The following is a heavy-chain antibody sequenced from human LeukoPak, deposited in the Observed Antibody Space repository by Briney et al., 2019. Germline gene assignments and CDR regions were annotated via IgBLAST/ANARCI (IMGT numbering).Heavy chain of an antibody. J-gene: IGHJ4*02. CDR2: MYYSGTT. CDR3: ASYIVGGSLGD. D-gene: IGHD1-26*01. V-gene: IGHV4-59*01. CDR1: GGSLSGYY. Sequence: SETLSLTCTVSGGSLSGYYWSWIRHPPGKGLEWIGNMYYSGTTNYNPSPKSRVTMSIDTSKNQFSLKLSSVTAADTAVYYCASYIVGGSLGDWGQGTLVTVS.